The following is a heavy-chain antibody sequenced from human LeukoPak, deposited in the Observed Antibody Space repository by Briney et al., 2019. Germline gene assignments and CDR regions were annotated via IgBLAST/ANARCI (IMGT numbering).Heavy chain of an antibody. V-gene: IGHV4-4*02. CDR3: ARAPPAYSSGWYYFDY. D-gene: IGHD6-19*01. J-gene: IGHJ4*02. CDR2: IYHSGST. CDR1: GGSIGSSNW. Sequence: SETLSLICAVSGGSIGSSNWGSWVRQPPGKGLEWIGEIYHSGSTNYNPSLKSRVTISVDKSKNQFSLKLSSVTAADTAVYYCARAPPAYSSGWYYFDYWGQGTLVTVSS.